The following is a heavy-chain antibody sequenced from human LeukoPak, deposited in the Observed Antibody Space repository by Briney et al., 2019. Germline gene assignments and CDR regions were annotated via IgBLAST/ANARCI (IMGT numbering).Heavy chain of an antibody. CDR3: ARHPGGSSSYYFDY. J-gene: IGHJ4*02. V-gene: IGHV3-74*01. Sequence: GGSLRLSCAASGFTFSVYCMHWVRQAPGKALVWVSRSNGDGSVKTYADSVKGRFTISRDNAKNTLYLQMNSLRAEDTAVYYCARHPGGSSSYYFDYWGQGTLVTVSS. CDR2: SNGDGSVK. D-gene: IGHD1-26*01. CDR1: GFTFSVYC.